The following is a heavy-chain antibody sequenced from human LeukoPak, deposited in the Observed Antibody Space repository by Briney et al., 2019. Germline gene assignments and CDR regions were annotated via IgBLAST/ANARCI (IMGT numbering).Heavy chain of an antibody. CDR3: AKDMGYSSSWSFDY. J-gene: IGHJ4*02. D-gene: IGHD6-13*01. V-gene: IGHV3-9*01. CDR1: GFTFDDYA. Sequence: PGRSLRLSCAASGFTFDDYAMHWVREAPGKGLEWVSGISWNSGSIGYADPVKGRFTVSRDNAKNSLYLQMNSLRAEDTALYYCAKDMGYSSSWSFDYWGQGTLVTVSS. CDR2: ISWNSGSI.